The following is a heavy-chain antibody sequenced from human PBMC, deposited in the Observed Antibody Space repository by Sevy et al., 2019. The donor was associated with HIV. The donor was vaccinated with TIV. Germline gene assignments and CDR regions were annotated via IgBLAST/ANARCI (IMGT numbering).Heavy chain of an antibody. V-gene: IGHV4-38-2*01. Sequence: SETLSLTCVVSGFSISSNYYWGWSRQTPGKGLECIGTTYHSGSTYFNPSHKSRVIMSLDTSKNQFSLKLSSVTAADTAVYYCARVKIGRPYFYDYMDVWGKGTAVTVSS. CDR1: GFSISSNYY. CDR2: TYHSGST. D-gene: IGHD6-6*01. J-gene: IGHJ6*03. CDR3: ARVKIGRPYFYDYMDV.